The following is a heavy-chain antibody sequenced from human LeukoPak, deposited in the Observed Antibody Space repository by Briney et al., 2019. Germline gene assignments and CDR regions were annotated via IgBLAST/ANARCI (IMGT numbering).Heavy chain of an antibody. D-gene: IGHD3-9*01. J-gene: IGHJ4*02. CDR2: IYHTGAT. CDR3: ARETPLRYFDP. V-gene: IGHV4-30-2*01. Sequence: SQTLSLTCAVSGASISEYGYYWSWIRQPSGKGLEWIGFIYHTGATHYNPSLESRVTISLDGSKNQFSLNLSSATAADTAVYYCARETPLRYFDPWGQGTLVTVSS. CDR1: GASISEYGYY.